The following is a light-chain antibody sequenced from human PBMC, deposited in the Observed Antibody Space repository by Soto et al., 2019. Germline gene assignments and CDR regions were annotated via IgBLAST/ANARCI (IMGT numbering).Light chain of an antibody. CDR3: QQYNNWLRT. J-gene: IGKJ1*01. Sequence: EILLTQSPCTLSLSPGERATLSCRASQSVSSNLAWYQQKPGKAPRLLIYGASTRATGIPARFSGSGSGTEFTLTISSLQSEDFEVYYCQQYNNWLRTFGQGTKVDIK. V-gene: IGKV3-15*01. CDR1: QSVSSN. CDR2: GAS.